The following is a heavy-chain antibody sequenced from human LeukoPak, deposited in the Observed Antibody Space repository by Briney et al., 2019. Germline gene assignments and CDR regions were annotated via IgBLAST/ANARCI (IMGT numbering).Heavy chain of an antibody. J-gene: IGHJ4*02. CDR3: ARDSTSGRNGYSFDY. Sequence: AGGSLRLSCATSGFSVSRNYMTWVRQAPGKGLEWVSVIYGGGSTFYADSVRGRFTISRDDSKNTLFLQMDSLRVEDTAVYYCARDSTSGRNGYSFDYWGQGTLVTVSS. V-gene: IGHV3-66*01. D-gene: IGHD5-24*01. CDR2: IYGGGST. CDR1: GFSVSRNY.